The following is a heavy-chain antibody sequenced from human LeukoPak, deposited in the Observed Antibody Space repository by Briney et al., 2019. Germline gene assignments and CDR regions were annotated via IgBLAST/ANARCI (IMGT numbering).Heavy chain of an antibody. CDR1: GFTVSSNY. Sequence: PGGSLRLSCAASGFTVSSNYMSWVRQAPGKGLEWVSVTYSGGSTYYADSVKGRFTISRDNSKNTLYLQMNSLRAEDTAVYYCAKGHGDWPGNYFDDWGQGTLVSVSS. D-gene: IGHD4-17*01. CDR2: TYSGGST. J-gene: IGHJ4*02. V-gene: IGHV3-66*01. CDR3: AKGHGDWPGNYFDD.